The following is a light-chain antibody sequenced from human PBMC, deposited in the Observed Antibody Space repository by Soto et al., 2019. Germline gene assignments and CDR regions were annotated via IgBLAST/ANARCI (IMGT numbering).Light chain of an antibody. CDR3: VQSTHWPMT. V-gene: IGKV2-30*01. CDR2: RVS. CDR1: QSLAYSDGNTY. Sequence: DVVMTQSPLSLPVTLGQPASISCRSSQSLAYSDGNTYLTWLQQRPGQSPRRLIYRVSNRDSGVPDRFGGSGSGTDFSLKISRVEAEDLGVYYCVQSTHWPMTFGQGTKLEIK. J-gene: IGKJ2*01.